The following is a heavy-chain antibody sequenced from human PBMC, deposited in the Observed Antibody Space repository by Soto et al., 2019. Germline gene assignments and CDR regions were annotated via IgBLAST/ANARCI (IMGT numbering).Heavy chain of an antibody. CDR3: AKDLTMIVVDWAFDI. Sequence: QVQLVESGGGVVQPGRSLRLSCAASGFTFSSYGMHWVRQAPGKGLEWVAVISYDGSNKYYADSVKGRFTISRDNSKNTLYLQMNSLRAEDTAVYYCAKDLTMIVVDWAFDIWGQGTMVTVSS. J-gene: IGHJ3*02. D-gene: IGHD3-22*01. CDR1: GFTFSSYG. V-gene: IGHV3-30*18. CDR2: ISYDGSNK.